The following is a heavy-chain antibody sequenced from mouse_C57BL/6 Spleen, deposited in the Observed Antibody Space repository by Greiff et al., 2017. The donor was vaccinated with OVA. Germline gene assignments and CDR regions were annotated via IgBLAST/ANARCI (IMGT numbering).Heavy chain of an antibody. D-gene: IGHD1-1*01. J-gene: IGHJ2*01. CDR3: AISTTVEEDYMDY. CDR1: GYTFTSYW. V-gene: IGHV1-74*01. CDR2: IHPSDSDT. Sequence: VQLQQPGAELVKPGASVKVSCKASGYTFTSYWMHWVKQRPGQGLEWIGRIHPSDSDTNYNQKFTGKATLTVDKSSSTAYRQLSRLTSEDSAVYYCAISTTVEEDYMDYWGQGTTLTVSS.